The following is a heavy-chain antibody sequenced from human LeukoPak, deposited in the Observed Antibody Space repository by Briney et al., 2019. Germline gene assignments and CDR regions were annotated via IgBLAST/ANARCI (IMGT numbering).Heavy chain of an antibody. D-gene: IGHD3-22*01. CDR2: ISGGGGST. J-gene: IGHJ5*02. CDR3: AKAMNQYNFDSSGYPDPDNP. Sequence: GGTLRLSCAASGFTFSSYGMTWVRQAPGKGLEWVSAISGGGGSTYYADSVKGRFTISRDNFKDTLFLQMNSLRAEDTAVYYCAKAMNQYNFDSSGYPDPDNPWGQGTLVTVSS. V-gene: IGHV3-23*01. CDR1: GFTFSSYG.